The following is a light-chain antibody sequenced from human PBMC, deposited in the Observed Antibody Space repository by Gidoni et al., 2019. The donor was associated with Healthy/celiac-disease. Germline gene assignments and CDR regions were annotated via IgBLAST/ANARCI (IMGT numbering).Light chain of an antibody. J-gene: IGKJ1*01. CDR3: QQYYSTPPT. CDR2: WAS. CDR1: HSVLYSSNNKNY. Sequence: DIVMTQFPDSLAVSLGERATINCKSIHSVLYSSNNKNYLPWYQQKPGQPPKLLIYWASTRESGVPERFSGSGSGTDFTLTISSLQAEDGAVYYCQQYYSTPPTFGQGTKVEIK. V-gene: IGKV4-1*01.